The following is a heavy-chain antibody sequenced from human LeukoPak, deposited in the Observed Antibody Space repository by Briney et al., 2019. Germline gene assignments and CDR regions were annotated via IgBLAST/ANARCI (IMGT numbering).Heavy chain of an antibody. CDR2: INHSGST. J-gene: IGHJ4*02. V-gene: IGHV4-34*01. D-gene: IGHD5-18*01. CDR1: GGSIGSSSYY. CDR3: ARGETAYYFDY. Sequence: SETLSLTCTVFGGSIGSSSYYWSWIRQPPGKGLEWIGEINHSGSTNYNPSLKSRVTISVDTSKNQFSLKLSSVTAADTAVYYCARGETAYYFDYWGQGTLVTVSS.